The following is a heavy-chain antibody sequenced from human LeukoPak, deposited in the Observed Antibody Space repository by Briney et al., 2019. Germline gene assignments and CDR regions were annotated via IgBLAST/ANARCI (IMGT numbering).Heavy chain of an antibody. D-gene: IGHD2-15*01. CDR2: INHSGST. CDR1: GGSFSGYY. J-gene: IGHJ4*02. V-gene: IGHV4-34*01. Sequence: SETLSLTCAVSGGSFSGYYWSWIRQPPGKGLEWIGEINHSGSTNYNPSLKSRVTISVDTSKNQFSLKLSSVTAADTAVYYCARGNPLGYCSGGSCYLPLDYWGQGTLVTVSS. CDR3: ARGNPLGYCSGGSCYLPLDY.